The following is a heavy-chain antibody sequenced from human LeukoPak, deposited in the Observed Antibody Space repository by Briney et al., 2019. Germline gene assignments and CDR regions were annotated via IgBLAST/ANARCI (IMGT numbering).Heavy chain of an antibody. Sequence: PGGSLRLSCAASGFTFSDYYMSWIRQAPGKGLEWVSYISSSGSTIYYADSVKGRFTISRDNAKNSLYLQMNSLGAEDTAVYYCARCAYHGSGSWTKNYYYYMDVWGKGTTVTISS. CDR1: GFTFSDYY. D-gene: IGHD3-10*01. CDR2: ISSSGSTI. CDR3: ARCAYHGSGSWTKNYYYYMDV. V-gene: IGHV3-11*01. J-gene: IGHJ6*03.